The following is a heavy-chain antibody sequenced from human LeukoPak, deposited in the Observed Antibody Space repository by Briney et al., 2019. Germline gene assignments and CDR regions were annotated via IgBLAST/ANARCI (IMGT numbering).Heavy chain of an antibody. CDR2: ISAYNGAT. CDR3: TLYNY. J-gene: IGHJ4*02. Sequence: GASVKVSCKAFGYTFTKEAISWVRQAPGQGLEWMGWISAYNGATKYADKFQDRFTMTTDPDTDTAYMQLRSLRSDDMAVYYCTLYNYWGQGTLVTVSS. D-gene: IGHD2-2*02. V-gene: IGHV1-18*03. CDR1: GYTFTKEA.